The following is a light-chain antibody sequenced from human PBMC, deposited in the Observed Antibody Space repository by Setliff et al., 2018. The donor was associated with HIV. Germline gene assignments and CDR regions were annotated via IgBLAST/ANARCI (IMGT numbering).Light chain of an antibody. Sequence: QSALTQPASVSGSPGQSITIPCTGTSINIGGYNYVSWYQQHPGKAPKLLIYEVNIRPSGVSKRFYGPTSGNTASLTISGRQAEEEADYYCSSYIDLTIPLYVFGTGTKV. CDR3: SSYIDLTIPLYV. CDR2: EVN. V-gene: IGLV2-14*01. J-gene: IGLJ1*01. CDR1: SINIGGYNY.